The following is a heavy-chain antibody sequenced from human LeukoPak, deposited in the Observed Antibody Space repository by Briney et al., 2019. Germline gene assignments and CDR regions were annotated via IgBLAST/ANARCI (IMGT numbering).Heavy chain of an antibody. V-gene: IGHV3-23*01. CDR1: GFTFSSYA. CDR3: AKANYGDYLLMGY. CDR2: ISGSGGST. J-gene: IGHJ4*02. Sequence: GGSLRLSCAASGFTFSSYAMSWVRQAPGKGLEWVSAISGSGGSTYYADSVKGRLTISRDNSKNTLYLQMNSLRAEDTAVYYCAKANYGDYLLMGYWGQGTLVTVSS. D-gene: IGHD4-17*01.